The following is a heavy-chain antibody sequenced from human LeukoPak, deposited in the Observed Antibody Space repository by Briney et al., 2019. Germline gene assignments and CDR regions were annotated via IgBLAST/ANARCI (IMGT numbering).Heavy chain of an antibody. CDR2: ICAYSGNT. V-gene: IGHV1-18*01. J-gene: IGHJ4*02. CDR3: ARGNCSGGSCYGDY. CDR1: GYTFTSYG. Sequence: ASVKVSCKASGYTFTSYGISWVRQAPGQGLEWMGWICAYSGNTNYAQKLQGRVTMTTHTCTSTPYMEMRSLRSDDTAVYYCARGNCSGGSCYGDYWGQGTLVTVSS. D-gene: IGHD2-15*01.